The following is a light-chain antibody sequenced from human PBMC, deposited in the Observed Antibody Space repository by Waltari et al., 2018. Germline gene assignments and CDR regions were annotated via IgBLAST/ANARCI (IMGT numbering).Light chain of an antibody. J-gene: IGLJ1*01. V-gene: IGLV2-23*02. CDR2: EVS. CDR1: RSDVGSYNL. Sequence: QSALTQPASVSGSPGQSITISCTGTRSDVGSYNLVSWYQQHPGKAPKLMIYEVSKRPSGVSNRFSGSKSGNTASLTISGLQAEDEADYYCCSYAGRSTWVFGTGTKVTVL. CDR3: CSYAGRSTWV.